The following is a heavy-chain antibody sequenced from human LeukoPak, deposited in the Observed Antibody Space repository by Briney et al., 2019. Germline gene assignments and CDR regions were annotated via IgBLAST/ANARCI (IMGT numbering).Heavy chain of an antibody. CDR3: ARDFRNAGDY. J-gene: IGHJ4*02. CDR2: LNQDGGEK. V-gene: IGHV3-7*01. Sequence: GGSLRLSCAASGFTFATYWINWVRQAPGKGLEWVAVLNQDGGEKYYVDSVKGRFTISRDNAKSSLYLQMHSLRPEDTAVYYCARDFRNAGDYWGQGTLVTVSS. D-gene: IGHD1-14*01. CDR1: GFTFATYW.